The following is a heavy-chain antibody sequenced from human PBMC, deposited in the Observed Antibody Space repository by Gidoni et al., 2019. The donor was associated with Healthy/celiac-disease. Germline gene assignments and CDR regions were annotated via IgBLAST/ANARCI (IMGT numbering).Heavy chain of an antibody. V-gene: IGHV1-69*06. D-gene: IGHD3-22*01. J-gene: IGHJ4*02. CDR1: GGTFSSYA. Sequence: QVQLVQSGAEVKKPGSSVQVSCKASGGTFSSYAISWVRQAPGQGLEWMGGIIPIFGTANYAQKFQGRVTITADKSTSTAYMELSSLRSEDTAVYYCARAGKNYYDSSGYWIDYWGQGTLVTVSS. CDR3: ARAGKNYYDSSGYWIDY. CDR2: IIPIFGTA.